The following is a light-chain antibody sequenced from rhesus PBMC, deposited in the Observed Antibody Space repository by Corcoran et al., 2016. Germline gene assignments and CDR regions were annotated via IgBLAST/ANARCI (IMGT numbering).Light chain of an antibody. CDR1: QSVSSS. V-gene: IGKV3-42*01. CDR2: GAS. CDR3: QQDYSWPWT. J-gene: IGKJ1*01. Sequence: EIVMTQSPATLSLSPGERATLSCRASQSVSSSLAWYQQKPGQAPKLLIYGASSRATGIPDRFGGSGSGTEFTLTISRLEPEDVGVYYCQQDYSWPWTFGQGTKVEIK.